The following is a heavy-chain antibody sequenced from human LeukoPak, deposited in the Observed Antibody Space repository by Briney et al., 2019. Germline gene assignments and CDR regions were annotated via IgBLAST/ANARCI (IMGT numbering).Heavy chain of an antibody. J-gene: IGHJ4*02. CDR1: GGSFSGYY. CDR2: INHSGST. D-gene: IGHD6-19*01. Sequence: SETLSLTCAVYGGSFSGYYWSWIRQPPGKGLEWIGEINHSGSTDYNPSLKSRVTISVDTSKNQFSLKLSSVTAADTAVYYCARGQWHWPYYFDYWGRGTLVTVSS. CDR3: ARGQWHWPYYFDY. V-gene: IGHV4-34*01.